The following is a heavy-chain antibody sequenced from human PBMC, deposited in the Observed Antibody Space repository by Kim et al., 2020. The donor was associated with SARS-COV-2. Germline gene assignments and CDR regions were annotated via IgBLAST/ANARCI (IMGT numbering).Heavy chain of an antibody. Sequence: GGSLRLSCAASGFTFSSSSMHWVRQPSGKGLVWVSRINSDGSTTTYADSVKGRFTISRDNAKNTLYLQMNSLRAEDTAVYFCVRYMYYFSRWGQGTLVTVSS. D-gene: IGHD3-10*01. CDR3: VRYMYYFSR. CDR2: INSDGSTT. V-gene: IGHV3-74*01. CDR1: GFTFSSSS. J-gene: IGHJ4*02.